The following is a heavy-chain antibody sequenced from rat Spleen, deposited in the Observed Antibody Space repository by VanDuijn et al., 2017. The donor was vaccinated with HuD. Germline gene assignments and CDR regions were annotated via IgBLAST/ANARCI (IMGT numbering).Heavy chain of an antibody. CDR3: TTLLTGSPNWFAY. Sequence: EVQLVESGGGLVQPGRSLKLSCAASGFTFSDYGVAWVRPAPTKGLEWVATISSDGGRNFYRDSVKGRFTISRDNAKSTLYLQMDSLRSEDTATYYCTTLLTGSPNWFAYWGQGTLVTVSS. CDR2: ISSDGGRN. V-gene: IGHV5-29*01. CDR1: GFTFSDYG. J-gene: IGHJ3*01. D-gene: IGHD5-1*01.